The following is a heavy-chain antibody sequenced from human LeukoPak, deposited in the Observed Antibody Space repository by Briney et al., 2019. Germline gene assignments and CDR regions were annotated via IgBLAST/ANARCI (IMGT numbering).Heavy chain of an antibody. CDR3: ARDPFDY. Sequence: SETLSLTCTVSGGSISSSSYYWGWIRQPPGKGLEWIGSIYYSGSTYYNPSLKSRVTISVDTSKNQFSLKPSSVTAADTAVYYCARDPFDYWGQGTLVTVSS. J-gene: IGHJ4*02. V-gene: IGHV4-39*07. CDR1: GGSISSSSYY. CDR2: IYYSGST.